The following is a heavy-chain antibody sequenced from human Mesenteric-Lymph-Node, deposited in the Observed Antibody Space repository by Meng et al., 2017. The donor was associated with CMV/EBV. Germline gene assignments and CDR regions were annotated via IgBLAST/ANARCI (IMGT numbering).Heavy chain of an antibody. CDR2: IIPILGIA. D-gene: IGHD6-13*01. Sequence: QVQLVQSGAGVKKPGSSVTVSCKASGGTFSSYTISWVRQAPGQGLGWMGRIIPILGIANYAQKFQGRVTITAAKSTSTAYMELSSLRSEDTAVYYCAGGIAAAGSRWFDPWGQRTLVTVSS. CDR1: GGTFSSYT. V-gene: IGHV1-69*02. J-gene: IGHJ5*02. CDR3: AGGIAAAGSRWFDP.